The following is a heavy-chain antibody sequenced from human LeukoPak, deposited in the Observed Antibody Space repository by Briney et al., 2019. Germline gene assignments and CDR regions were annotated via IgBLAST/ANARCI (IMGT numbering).Heavy chain of an antibody. CDR1: GYSFTSYW. J-gene: IGHJ5*02. CDR2: IYPGDSDT. V-gene: IGHV5-51*01. CDR3: ACLGYSGYDLRSGWFDP. D-gene: IGHD5-12*01. Sequence: GESLKISCKGSGYSFTSYWIGWVRQMPGKGLEWMGIIYPGDSDTRYSPSFQGQVTISADKSISTAYLQWSSLKASDTAMYYCACLGYSGYDLRSGWFDPWGQGTLVYVSS.